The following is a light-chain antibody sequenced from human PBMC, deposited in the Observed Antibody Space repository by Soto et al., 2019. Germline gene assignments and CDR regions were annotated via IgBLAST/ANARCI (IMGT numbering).Light chain of an antibody. CDR1: QSVGSY. J-gene: IGKJ1*01. V-gene: IGKV3-20*01. Sequence: PGERATLSCRASQSVGSYLAWYQQKPGQAPRLLIYNASNRATGIPARFSGSGSGTGFSLTISRLEPEDVAVYYCQQYGSSPWTLGQGTKVDIK. CDR2: NAS. CDR3: QQYGSSPWT.